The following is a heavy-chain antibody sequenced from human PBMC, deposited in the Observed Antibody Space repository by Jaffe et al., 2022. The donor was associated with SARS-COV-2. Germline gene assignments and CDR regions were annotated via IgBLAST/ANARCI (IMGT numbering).Heavy chain of an antibody. CDR1: GFTFSSYG. D-gene: IGHD5-18*01. CDR3: ARDSGYSYGPLDY. J-gene: IGHJ4*02. Sequence: QVQLVESGGGVVQPGRSLRLSCAASGFTFSSYGMHWVRQAPGKGLEWVAVIWFDGSYKYYADSVKGRFTISRDNSKNTLYLQVSTLRAEDTAVYYCARDSGYSYGPLDYWGQGTLVTVSS. CDR2: IWFDGSYK. V-gene: IGHV3-33*01.